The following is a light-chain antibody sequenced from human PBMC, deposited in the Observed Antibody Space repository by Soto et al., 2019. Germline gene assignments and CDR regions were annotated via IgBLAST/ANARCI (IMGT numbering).Light chain of an antibody. V-gene: IGLV2-14*02. CDR2: EGH. Sequence: QSALAQPASVSGSPGQSITISCTGASGYVGTYSLVSWYQQHPGKAPKVVIYEGHKRPSGVPDRFSGSKSGSTASLTISGLQAEDEADYHCTSYTSNTALVFGTGTKLTVL. CDR3: TSYTSNTALV. J-gene: IGLJ1*01. CDR1: SGYVGTYSL.